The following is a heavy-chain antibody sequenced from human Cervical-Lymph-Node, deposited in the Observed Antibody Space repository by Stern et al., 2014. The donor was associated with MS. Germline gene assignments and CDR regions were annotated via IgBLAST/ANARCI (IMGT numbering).Heavy chain of an antibody. CDR2: IYSGGST. V-gene: IGHV3-53*01. CDR3: ATQTWYSSGSFDY. J-gene: IGHJ4*02. CDR1: GFTVSSNY. Sequence: EVQLVESGGGLIQPGGSLRLSCAASGFTVSSNYMSWVRQAPGKGLEWGSVIYSGGSTSYADSVKGRFTISRDNSKNTLYLQMNSLRAEDTAVYYCATQTWYSSGSFDYWGQGTLVTVSS. D-gene: IGHD6-19*01.